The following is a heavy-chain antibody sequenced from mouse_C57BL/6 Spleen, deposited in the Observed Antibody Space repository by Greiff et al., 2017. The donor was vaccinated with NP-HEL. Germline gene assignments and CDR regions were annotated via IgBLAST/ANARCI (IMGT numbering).Heavy chain of an antibody. D-gene: IGHD1-1*01. V-gene: IGHV14-2*01. CDR1: GFNIKDYY. J-gene: IGHJ1*03. CDR2: IDPEDGET. CDR3: ARLGSTVVATRYFDV. Sequence: EVKLVESGAELVKPGASVKLSCTASGFNIKDYYMHWVKQRTEQGLEWIGRIDPEDGETKYAPKFQGKATITADTSSNTAYLQLSSRTSEDTAVYYCARLGSTVVATRYFDVWGTGTTVTVSS.